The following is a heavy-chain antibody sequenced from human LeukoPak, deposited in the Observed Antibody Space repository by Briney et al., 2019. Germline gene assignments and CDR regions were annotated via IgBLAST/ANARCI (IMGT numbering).Heavy chain of an antibody. D-gene: IGHD6-13*01. CDR2: IKQDGSEK. CDR3: ARDSAGNDY. Sequence: GGSLRPSCAASGFTFSTYWMSWVRQAPGKGLEWVANIKQDGSEKYYVDSVKGRFTISRDNAKNSLYLQMNSLRAEDTAMYYCARDSAGNDYWGQGTLVTVSS. J-gene: IGHJ4*02. V-gene: IGHV3-7*01. CDR1: GFTFSTYW.